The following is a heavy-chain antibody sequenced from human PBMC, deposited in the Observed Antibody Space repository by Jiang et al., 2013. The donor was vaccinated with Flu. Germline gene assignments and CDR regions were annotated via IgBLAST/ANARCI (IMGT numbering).Heavy chain of an antibody. V-gene: IGHV3-30*03. CDR3: ARDNFGRYDY. CDR2: ISFDGISK. Sequence: GGPLRLSCAASEFTFSWLWYTLGPPGSRQGAGVVAVISFDGISKYYGDSVKGRFTVSRDNSKNTVFLQMNSLRTEDTAVYYCARDNFGRYDYWGQGTLVTVSS. J-gene: IGHJ4*02. CDR1: EFTFSWLW. D-gene: IGHD3/OR15-3a*01.